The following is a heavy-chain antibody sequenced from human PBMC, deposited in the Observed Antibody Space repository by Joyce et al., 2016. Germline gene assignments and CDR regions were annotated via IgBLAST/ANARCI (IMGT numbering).Heavy chain of an antibody. CDR1: GFTFSSYS. CDR3: ARSSYTNGIFDY. V-gene: IGHV3-21*01. Sequence: EVQLVESGGGLVKPGGSLRLSCAASGFTFSSYSMSWVRQAPWKGLECVSSLISSSSYINYTDSVKGRFTISRDNAKNSLYLQMNSLRVEDTAVYYCARSSYTNGIFDYWGQGTLVTVSS. D-gene: IGHD2-8*01. J-gene: IGHJ4*02. CDR2: LISSSSYI.